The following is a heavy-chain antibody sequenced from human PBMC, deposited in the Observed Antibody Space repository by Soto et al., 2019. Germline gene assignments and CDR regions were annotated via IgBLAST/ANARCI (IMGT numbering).Heavy chain of an antibody. V-gene: IGHV4-59*01. CDR3: ARDTYGDYWFDP. CDR2: IYYSGST. D-gene: IGHD4-17*01. J-gene: IGHJ5*02. Sequence: SETLSLTCPVSGGSISSYYLSWIRQPPGKGLEWIGYIYYSGSTNYNPSLKSRVTISVDTSKNQFSLKLSSVTAADTAVYYCARDTYGDYWFDPWGQGTLVTVSS. CDR1: GGSISSYY.